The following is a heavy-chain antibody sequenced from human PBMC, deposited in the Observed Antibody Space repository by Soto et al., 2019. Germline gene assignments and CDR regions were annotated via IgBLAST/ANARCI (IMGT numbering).Heavy chain of an antibody. CDR3: GTQSRARPLYWGQGTLVTVSSGKAEKASVKVSCKRHSLAVAAPPPGAKGQWSPSLQVRWLPSDV. V-gene: IGHV3-7*01. D-gene: IGHD2-8*02. CDR2: IKEDGSEK. J-gene: IGHJ3*01. Sequence: PGGSLRLSCAASGFTFSSYWMSWVRQAPGKGLEWVANIKEDGSEKSYVDSVKGRFTISRDNAKNSLFLQMTSLRVEDTAVYYCGTQSRARPLYWGQGTLVTVSSGKAEKASVKVSCKRHSLAVAAPPPGAKGQWSPSLQVRWLPSDVWGQGTMVTVSS. CDR1: GFTFSSYW.